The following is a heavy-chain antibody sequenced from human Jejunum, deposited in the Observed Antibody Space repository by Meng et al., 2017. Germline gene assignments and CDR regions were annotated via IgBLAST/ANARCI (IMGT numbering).Heavy chain of an antibody. Sequence: QLQLQESGPGLVKPSETLSLTCTVSGGYINKENWWSWVRQSPERGLEWIGEIYHGGNTNYNPSLKRRVTMSVDESTNQMSLKLTSVTAADTAVYYCVRGEFAMLARFDFWGQGILVTVSS. CDR1: GGYINKENW. D-gene: IGHD2-2*01. V-gene: IGHV4-4*02. J-gene: IGHJ4*02. CDR3: VRGEFAMLARFDF. CDR2: IYHGGNT.